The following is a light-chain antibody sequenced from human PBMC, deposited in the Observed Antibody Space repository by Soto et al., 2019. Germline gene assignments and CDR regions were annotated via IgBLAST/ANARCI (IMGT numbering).Light chain of an antibody. V-gene: IGKV3-11*01. Sequence: EIVLTQSPATLSLSPGERATLSCRASQSVGSSFAWYQQRPGQAPRLLIYDVSNRATGIPARFSGSGSGTDFTLTISSLEPEDFAVYYCQQRSNWPVTFGPGTKVDIK. CDR2: DVS. CDR3: QQRSNWPVT. J-gene: IGKJ3*01. CDR1: QSVGSS.